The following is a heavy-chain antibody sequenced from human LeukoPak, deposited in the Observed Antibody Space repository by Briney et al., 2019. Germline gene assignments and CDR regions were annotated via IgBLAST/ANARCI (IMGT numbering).Heavy chain of an antibody. D-gene: IGHD2-21*02. Sequence: GGSLRLSCAASGFTFSSYGMHRVRQAPGKGLEWVAVISYDGSNKYYADSVKGRFTISRDNSKNTLYLQMNSLRAEDTAVYYCASDCGGDCYSLDYWGQGTLVTVSS. J-gene: IGHJ4*02. CDR2: ISYDGSNK. CDR3: ASDCGGDCYSLDY. V-gene: IGHV3-30*03. CDR1: GFTFSSYG.